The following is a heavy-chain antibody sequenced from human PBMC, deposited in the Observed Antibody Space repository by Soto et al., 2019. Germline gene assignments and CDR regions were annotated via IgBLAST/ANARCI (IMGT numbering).Heavy chain of an antibody. Sequence: SETLSLTCTVSGGSISSYYWSWIRQPPGKGLEWIGYIYYSGSTNYNPSLKSRVTISVDTSKNQFSLKLSSVTAADTAVYYCARQYVVRGVIVYWYFDLWGRGTLVTVSS. V-gene: IGHV4-59*08. CDR1: GGSISSYY. CDR3: ARQYVVRGVIVYWYFDL. D-gene: IGHD3-10*01. CDR2: IYYSGST. J-gene: IGHJ2*01.